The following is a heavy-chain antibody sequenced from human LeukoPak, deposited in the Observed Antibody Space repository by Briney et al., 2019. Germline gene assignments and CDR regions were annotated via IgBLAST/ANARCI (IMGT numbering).Heavy chain of an antibody. CDR3: AKAGGDFDWLFHFDY. CDR2: ISYDGSNK. V-gene: IGHV3-30*18. J-gene: IGHJ4*02. Sequence: PGGSLRLSCATSGFTFSHYGIHWVRQAPGKGLEWVAVISYDGSNKYYADSVKGRFTISRDNSKNTLYLQMNSLRAEDTAVYYCAKAGGDFDWLFHFDYWGQGTLVTVSS. D-gene: IGHD3-9*01. CDR1: GFTFSHYG.